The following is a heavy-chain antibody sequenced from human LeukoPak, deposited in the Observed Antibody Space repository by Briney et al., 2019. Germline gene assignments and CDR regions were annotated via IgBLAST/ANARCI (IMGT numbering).Heavy chain of an antibody. CDR2: ISGSGGST. CDR3: VQGTRRGAITMVRGVIGKSYYFDS. V-gene: IGHV3-23*01. CDR1: GFTFSSYA. D-gene: IGHD3-10*01. J-gene: IGHJ4*02. Sequence: GGSLRPSCAASGFTFSSYAMSWVRQAPGKGLEWVSVISGSGGSTYYADSVKGRFTISRDNSKNTLYLQMNSLRAADTALYYCVQGTRRGAITMVRGVIGKSYYFDSWGQGTLVTVSS.